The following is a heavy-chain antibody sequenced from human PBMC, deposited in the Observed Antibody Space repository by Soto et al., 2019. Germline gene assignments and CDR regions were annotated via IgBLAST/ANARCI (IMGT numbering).Heavy chain of an antibody. J-gene: IGHJ4*02. Sequence: PSETLSLTCAVSGGSISSSNWWSWVRQPPGKGLEWIGEIYHSGSTNYNPSLKSRVTISVDKSKNQFSLKLSSVTAADTAVYYCARGLSAITVAGTGDYWGQGTLVTVSS. V-gene: IGHV4-4*02. CDR2: IYHSGST. D-gene: IGHD6-19*01. CDR3: ARGLSAITVAGTGDY. CDR1: GGSISSSNW.